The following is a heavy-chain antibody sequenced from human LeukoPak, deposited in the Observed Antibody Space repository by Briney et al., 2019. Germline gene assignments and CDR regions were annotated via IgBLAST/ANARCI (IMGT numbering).Heavy chain of an antibody. V-gene: IGHV3-9*01. CDR3: AKGLRGYSYGYDY. CDR1: GFTFDEYA. J-gene: IGHJ4*02. D-gene: IGHD5-18*01. CDR2: INWYSGSI. Sequence: GGSLRLSCAASGFTFDEYAMHWVRQAPGKGREWVSGINWYSGSIVYADSVKGRFTISRDNAKNSLYLQMNSLRAEDTALYYCAKGLRGYSYGYDYWGQGTLVTVFS.